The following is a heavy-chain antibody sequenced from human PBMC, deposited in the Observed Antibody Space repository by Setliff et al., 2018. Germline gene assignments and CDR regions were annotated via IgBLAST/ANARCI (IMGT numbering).Heavy chain of an antibody. D-gene: IGHD2-15*01. Sequence: SETLSLTCTVSGGSVSNSGFFWGWLRQAPGKGLEWIGNIYDSGSSNYNASLKIRLIITRDTSKNQISLKLTSGTAADTAVYYCGRGFSRIEGWGNWFDPWGQGILVTVSS. V-gene: IGHV4-39*01. J-gene: IGHJ5*02. CDR3: GRGFSRIEGWGNWFDP. CDR2: IYDSGSS. CDR1: GGSVSNSGFF.